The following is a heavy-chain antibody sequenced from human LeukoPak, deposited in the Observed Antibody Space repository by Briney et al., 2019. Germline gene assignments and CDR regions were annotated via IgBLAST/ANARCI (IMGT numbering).Heavy chain of an antibody. D-gene: IGHD3-10*01. V-gene: IGHV6-1*01. CDR1: GDSVSSNSAA. CDR2: TYYRSKWYN. Sequence: SQTLSLTCAISGDSVSSNSAAWNWIRQSPSRGLEWLGRTYYRSKWYNDYAVSVKSRITINPDTPKNQFSLQLNSVTPEDTAVYYCARDRYGSGSYHNYYYHGMDVWGQGTTVTVSS. CDR3: ARDRYGSGSYHNYYYHGMDV. J-gene: IGHJ6*02.